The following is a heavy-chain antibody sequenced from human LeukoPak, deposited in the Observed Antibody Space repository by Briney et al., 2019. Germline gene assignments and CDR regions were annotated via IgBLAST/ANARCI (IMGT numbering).Heavy chain of an antibody. CDR2: IYYSGST. Sequence: PSETLSLTCTVSGGSISSSSYYWGWLRQPPGTGLEWIGSIYYSGSTYYNPSLESRVTISVDTSKNQFSLKLSSVTAADTAVYYCAGPIDPNYYDSSGFDYWGQGTLVTVSS. CDR1: GGSISSSSYY. CDR3: AGPIDPNYYDSSGFDY. J-gene: IGHJ4*02. V-gene: IGHV4-39*01. D-gene: IGHD3-22*01.